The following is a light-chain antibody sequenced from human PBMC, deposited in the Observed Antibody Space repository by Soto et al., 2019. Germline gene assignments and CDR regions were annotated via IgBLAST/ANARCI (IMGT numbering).Light chain of an antibody. CDR3: QQYTGYST. J-gene: IGKJ1*01. V-gene: IGKV1-5*01. Sequence: DIQLTQSPSSLSSSLGDRVTLTCRASQSTSSRLAWYQQKPGNAPKLRIYDASTLESGVPSRLSGSGSGTEFTLTISSMQPDDFATHYCQQYTGYSTFGQGTKVDIK. CDR2: DAS. CDR1: QSTSSR.